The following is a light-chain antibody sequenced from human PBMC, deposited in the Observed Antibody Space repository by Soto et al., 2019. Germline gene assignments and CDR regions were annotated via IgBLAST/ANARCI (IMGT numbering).Light chain of an antibody. V-gene: IGKV1-16*02. CDR2: GAS. CDR3: QQSKSYPYP. J-gene: IGKJ2*01. Sequence: DIQMTQSPSSLSVSVGDRVTITWRASQGISSNLAWFQQKPGKGPKSLIYGASNLQSGVPSKFSGSRSGTEFTLSISSLQPEDSATYYCQQSKSYPYPFGQGTKLEIK. CDR1: QGISSN.